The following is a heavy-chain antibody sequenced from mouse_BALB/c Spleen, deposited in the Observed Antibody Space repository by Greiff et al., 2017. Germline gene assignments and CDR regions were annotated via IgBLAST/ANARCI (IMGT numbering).Heavy chain of an antibody. CDR3: ASGPWFAY. J-gene: IGHJ3*01. CDR2: IDPFNGGT. D-gene: IGHD3-2*02. Sequence: VQLQQSGPELMKPGASVKISCKASGYSFTSYYMHWVKQSHGKSLEWIGYIDPFNGGTSYNQKFKGKATLTVDKSSSTAYMHLSSLTSEDSAVYYCASGPWFAYWGQGTLVTVSA. CDR1: GYSFTSYY. V-gene: IGHV1S135*01.